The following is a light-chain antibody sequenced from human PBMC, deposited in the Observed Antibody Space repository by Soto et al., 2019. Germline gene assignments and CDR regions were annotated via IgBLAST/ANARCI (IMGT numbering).Light chain of an antibody. CDR1: QSVTYNY. CDR3: QQYGSSPPYT. Sequence: EVVLTQSPGTLSLSPGERATLSCRASQSVTYNYLAWYRQKPGQAPRLLIYGAFSRATGIPDRFSGSGSGADFTLTISRLEPEDFAVYYCQQYGSSPPYTFGQGTKLEIK. CDR2: GAF. V-gene: IGKV3-20*01. J-gene: IGKJ2*01.